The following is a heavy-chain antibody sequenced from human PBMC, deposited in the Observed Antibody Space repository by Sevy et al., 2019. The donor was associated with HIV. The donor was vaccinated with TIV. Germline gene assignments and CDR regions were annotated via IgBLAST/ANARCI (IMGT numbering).Heavy chain of an antibody. V-gene: IGHV4-39*01. CDR2: IYYSGST. CDR3: AATLNWGSYPDGMDV. CDR1: GGSISSSSYY. D-gene: IGHD7-27*01. J-gene: IGHJ6*02. Sequence: SETLSLTCTVSGGSISSSSYYWGWIRQPPGKGLEWIGSIYYSGSTYYNPSLKSRVTISVDTSKNQFSLKLSSVTAADAAVYYCAATLNWGSYPDGMDVWGQGTTVTVSS.